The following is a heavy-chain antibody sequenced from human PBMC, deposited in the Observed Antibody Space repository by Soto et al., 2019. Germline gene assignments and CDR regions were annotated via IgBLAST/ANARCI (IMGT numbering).Heavy chain of an antibody. J-gene: IGHJ4*02. CDR2: INAGNGNT. CDR3: ARSLCGPDGPGDY. Sequence: ASVKVSCKTPGYTFTRYNIHWVRQAPGQRLEWMGWINAGNGNTKYSQKFQGRVTITRDTSASTAYMELSSLRSEDTAVYYCARSLCGPDGPGDYWCPSTLVTVSS. V-gene: IGHV1-3*01. D-gene: IGHD3-10*02. CDR1: GYTFTRYN.